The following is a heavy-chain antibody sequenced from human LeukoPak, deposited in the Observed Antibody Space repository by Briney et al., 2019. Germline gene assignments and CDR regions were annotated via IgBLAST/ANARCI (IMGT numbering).Heavy chain of an antibody. CDR2: IYTSGST. J-gene: IGHJ4*02. V-gene: IGHV4-4*07. Sequence: KLSETLSLTCTVSGGSISSYYWSWIRQPAGKGLEWIGRIYTSGSTNYNPSLKSRVTMSVDTSKNQFSLKLSSVTAADTAVYYCARDLYDSSGYYLLFDYWGQGTLVTVSS. CDR1: GGSISSYY. D-gene: IGHD3-22*01. CDR3: ARDLYDSSGYYLLFDY.